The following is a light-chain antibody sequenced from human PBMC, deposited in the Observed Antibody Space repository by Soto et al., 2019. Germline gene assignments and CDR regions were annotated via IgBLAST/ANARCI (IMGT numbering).Light chain of an antibody. J-gene: IGKJ2*01. Sequence: DIVMTQSPDSLAVSLGERATINCKSSQSVLYSSNNKNYLAWYQQKPGQPPKLLIYWASTRESGVPDRFSGSGSVTDFTLTISSLQAEDVAVYYCQQYYSIPPKYTFGQGTKLEIK. CDR3: QQYYSIPPKYT. CDR1: QSVLYSSNNKNY. V-gene: IGKV4-1*01. CDR2: WAS.